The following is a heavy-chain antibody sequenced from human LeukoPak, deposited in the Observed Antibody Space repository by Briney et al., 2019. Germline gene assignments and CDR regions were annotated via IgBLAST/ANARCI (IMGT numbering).Heavy chain of an antibody. CDR2: ISYDGSNK. J-gene: IGHJ3*02. CDR3: AREALITADAFDI. V-gene: IGHV3-30*04. CDR1: GFTFSSYA. Sequence: GGSLRLSCAASGFTFSSYAMHWVRQAPGKGLEWVAVISYDGSNKYYADSVKGRFTISRDNSENTLYLQMNSLRAEDTAVYYCAREALITADAFDIWGQGTMVTVSS. D-gene: IGHD3-10*01.